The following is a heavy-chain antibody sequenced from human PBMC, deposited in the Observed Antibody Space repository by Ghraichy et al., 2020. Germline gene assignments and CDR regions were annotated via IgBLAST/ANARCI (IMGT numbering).Heavy chain of an antibody. D-gene: IGHD6-13*01. CDR3: VKDLSEAVGNANGYFDY. V-gene: IGHV3-23*01. CDR1: GFNFSPYT. CDR2: ISGSGGTT. J-gene: IGHJ4*02. Sequence: GVLNISCAASGFNFSPYTMNWVRQAPGKGLEWVSGISGSGGTTYYADSVKGRFTISRDNSKNTLYVQMNSLRVEDTAIYYCVKDLSEAVGNANGYFDYWGQGTLVTVSS.